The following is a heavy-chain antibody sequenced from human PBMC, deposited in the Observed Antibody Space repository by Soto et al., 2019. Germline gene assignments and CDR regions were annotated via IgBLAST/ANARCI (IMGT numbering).Heavy chain of an antibody. Sequence: QITLKESGPTVVKPTQTLTLTCSLYGFSLNTGGEGVGWIRQPPGKALEWLAVIYWDDDKSWNPSLRDRLTINRDASDAQAVLPVTNMDPVDTGTYYCARRRGGFGGAWTPPSVAFWGSGTLVTVSS. CDR1: GFSLNTGGEG. V-gene: IGHV2-5*02. D-gene: IGHD3-10*01. J-gene: IGHJ4*02. CDR2: IYWDDDK. CDR3: ARRRGGFGGAWTPPSVAF.